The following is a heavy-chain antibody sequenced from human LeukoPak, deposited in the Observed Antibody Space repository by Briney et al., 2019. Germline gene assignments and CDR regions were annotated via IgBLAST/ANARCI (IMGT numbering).Heavy chain of an antibody. CDR2: INYSGST. D-gene: IGHD3-10*01. CDR1: GGSISSSTYY. V-gene: IGHV4-39*01. Sequence: SETLSLTCTVSGGSISSSTYYWGWIRQPPGKGLEWIGSINYSGSTFYDPSLKSRVTISVDTSKNQFSLILSSVTAADTAVYFCARARLSIVRGITNFDYWGQGTVVTVSS. CDR3: ARARLSIVRGITNFDY. J-gene: IGHJ4*02.